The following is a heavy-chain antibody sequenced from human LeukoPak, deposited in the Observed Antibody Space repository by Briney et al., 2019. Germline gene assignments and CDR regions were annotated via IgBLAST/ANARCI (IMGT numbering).Heavy chain of an antibody. J-gene: IGHJ4*02. Sequence: SETLSLTCTVSGGSISRYYWSWIRQPAGKGLEWIGRIYTSGGTNYNPSLKSRVTMSVDTSKNQFSLKLSSVTAADTAVYYCARVTGSGSYSYFDYWGQGTLVTVSS. D-gene: IGHD3-10*01. CDR1: GGSISRYY. CDR2: IYTSGGT. V-gene: IGHV4-4*07. CDR3: ARVTGSGSYSYFDY.